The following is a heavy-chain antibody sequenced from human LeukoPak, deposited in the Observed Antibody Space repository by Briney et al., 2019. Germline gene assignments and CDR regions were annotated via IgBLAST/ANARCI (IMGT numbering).Heavy chain of an antibody. CDR1: GFTFSSYS. D-gene: IGHD4-17*01. CDR3: ARGPRTVTRVGY. CDR2: ISSSSSYI. Sequence: GGSLRLSCAASGFTFSSYSMNWVRQAPGKGLEWVSSISSSSSYIYYADSVKGRFTISRDNAKNSLYLQTNSLRAEDTAVYYCARGPRTVTRVGYWGQGTLVTVSS. J-gene: IGHJ4*02. V-gene: IGHV3-21*01.